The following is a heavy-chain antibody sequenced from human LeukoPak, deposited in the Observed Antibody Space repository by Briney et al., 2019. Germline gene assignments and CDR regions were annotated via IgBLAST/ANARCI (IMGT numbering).Heavy chain of an antibody. J-gene: IGHJ5*02. D-gene: IGHD3-3*01. CDR3: ARRRAGLRRDFWFDP. CDR1: GGSFSNHY. Sequence: SETLSLTCAVYGGSFSNHYWSWIRQPPGKGLEWIGEINQSGSTNYNPSLKSRVTISIDTSKNQFSLKLTSVTAADTAVYFCARRRAGLRRDFWFDPWGQGTLVTVSS. CDR2: INQSGST. V-gene: IGHV4-34*01.